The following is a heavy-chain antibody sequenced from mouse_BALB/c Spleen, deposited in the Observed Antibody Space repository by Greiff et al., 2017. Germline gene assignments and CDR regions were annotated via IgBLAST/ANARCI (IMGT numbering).Heavy chain of an antibody. J-gene: IGHJ4*01. D-gene: IGHD2-4*01. CDR2: IWRGGST. Sequence: VQLQQSGPSLVQPSQSLSITCTVSGFSLTSYGVHWVRQSPGKGLEWLGVIWRGGSTDYNAAFMSRLSITKDNSKSQVFFKMNSLQADDTAIYYCAKKKRDYDGAMDYWGQGTSVTVSS. V-gene: IGHV2-5-1*01. CDR3: AKKKRDYDGAMDY. CDR1: GFSLTSYG.